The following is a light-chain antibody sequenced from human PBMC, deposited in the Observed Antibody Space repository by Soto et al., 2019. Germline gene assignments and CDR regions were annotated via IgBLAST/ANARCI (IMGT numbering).Light chain of an antibody. CDR2: AAS. J-gene: IGKJ1*01. V-gene: IGKV1-6*01. Sequence: IQLTRSPSFLSASVLDIVTITCLASQDIRKDLGWYQQKPGQAPKLLIYAASSLQSGVPSRFSGSGSGTDFTLTISSLQPEDFATYYCLQDFNYPRTFGQGTKVDIK. CDR1: QDIRKD. CDR3: LQDFNYPRT.